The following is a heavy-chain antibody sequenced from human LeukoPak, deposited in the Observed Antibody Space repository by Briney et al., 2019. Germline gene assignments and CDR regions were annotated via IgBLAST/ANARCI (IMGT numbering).Heavy chain of an antibody. J-gene: IGHJ2*01. D-gene: IGHD3-3*01. V-gene: IGHV3-23*01. CDR1: GFTFSSYA. Sequence: GGSLRLSCAASGFTFSSYAMSWVRQAPGKGLEWVSAISGSGGSTYYADSVRGRLTISRDNSKNTLYLQMNSLRAEGTAVYYCAKSLDDFWSGYLGWYFDLWGRGTLVTVSS. CDR3: AKSLDDFWSGYLGWYFDL. CDR2: ISGSGGST.